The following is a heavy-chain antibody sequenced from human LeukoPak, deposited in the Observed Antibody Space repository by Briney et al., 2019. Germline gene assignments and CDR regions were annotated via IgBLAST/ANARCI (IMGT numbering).Heavy chain of an antibody. CDR2: LYVSGST. CDR1: GGSISSSY. D-gene: IGHD2-2*01. J-gene: IGHJ3*02. Sequence: SETLSLTCTVSGGSISSSYWNWIRQPAGKGLEWIGRLYVSGSTDYSPSLKSRVSMSVDTSNNHFSLRLTSVTAADTAVYYCARGGSCSSTSCLPRDTFDIWGEGTMVTVSS. V-gene: IGHV4-4*07. CDR3: ARGGSCSSTSCLPRDTFDI.